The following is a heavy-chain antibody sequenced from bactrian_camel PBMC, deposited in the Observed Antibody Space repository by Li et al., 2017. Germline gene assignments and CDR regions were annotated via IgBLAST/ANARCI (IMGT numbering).Heavy chain of an antibody. V-gene: IGHV3S26*01. Sequence: HVQLVESGGGSVQAEGSLRLSCVATGYTFSYCMGWFRQPPGKEREGVAAIDRDGSTSYADSVKGRFTISRDNAKNTLYLQMDRLKPEDTAMYHCAEVWDLNDCDSGSSFTPKVTGFDFWGQGTQVTVS. CDR3: AEVWDLNDCDSGSSFTPKVTGFDF. CDR1: GYTFSYC. J-gene: IGHJ6*01. CDR2: IDRDGST. D-gene: IGHD1*01.